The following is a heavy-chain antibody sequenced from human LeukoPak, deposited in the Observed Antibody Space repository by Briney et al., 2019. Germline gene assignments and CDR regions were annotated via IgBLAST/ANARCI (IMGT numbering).Heavy chain of an antibody. CDR2: IRYDGSNK. CDR3: AKDVPLRFLVY. J-gene: IGHJ4*02. V-gene: IGHV3-30*02. Sequence: GGSLRLSCAASGFTFSSYGMHWVHQAPGKGLEWVAFIRYDGSNKYYADSVKGRFTISRDNSKNTLYLQMNSLRAEDTAVYYCAKDVPLRFLVYWGQGTLVTVSS. CDR1: GFTFSSYG. D-gene: IGHD3-3*01.